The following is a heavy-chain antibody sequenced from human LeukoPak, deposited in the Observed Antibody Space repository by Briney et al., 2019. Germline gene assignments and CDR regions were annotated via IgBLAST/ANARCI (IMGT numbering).Heavy chain of an antibody. CDR3: ARDRPTSTYYYDSSGYYGSDY. Sequence: GGSLRLSCAASGFTFSSYSMNWVRQAPGKGLEWVSYISSSSSTIYYADSVKGRFTISRDNAKNSLYLQMNSLRAEDTAVYYCARDRPTSTYYYDSSGYYGSDYWGQGTLVTVSS. CDR2: ISSSSSTI. D-gene: IGHD3-22*01. J-gene: IGHJ4*02. CDR1: GFTFSSYS. V-gene: IGHV3-48*04.